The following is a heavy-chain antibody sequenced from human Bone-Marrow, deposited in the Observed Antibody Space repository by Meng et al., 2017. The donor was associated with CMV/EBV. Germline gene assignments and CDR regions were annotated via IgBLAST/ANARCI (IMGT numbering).Heavy chain of an antibody. V-gene: IGHV3-38-3*01. CDR3: AKLNGIVVVPAAIGAFDI. CDR1: GFIVISNE. Sequence: GESLKISCAASGFIVISNEMYWVRQAPGKGLEWVSCISGGSTVNVDSRKARLTISRDNSKNTLYLQMNSLRAEDTAVYYCAKLNGIVVVPAAIGAFDICGQGTMVTVSS. D-gene: IGHD2-2*02. J-gene: IGHJ3*02. CDR2: ISGGST.